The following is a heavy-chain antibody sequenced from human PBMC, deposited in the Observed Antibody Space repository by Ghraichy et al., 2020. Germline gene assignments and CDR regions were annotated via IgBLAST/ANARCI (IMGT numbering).Heavy chain of an antibody. CDR1: GGSVSSGSYY. J-gene: IGHJ6*02. D-gene: IGHD1-26*01. Sequence: SETLSLTCTVSGGSVSSGSYYWSWIRQPPGKGLEWIGYIYYSGSTNYNPSLKSRVTISVDTSKNQFSLKLSSVTAADTAVYYCARAAWELGGGYYYYGMDVWGQGTTVTVSS. V-gene: IGHV4-61*01. CDR2: IYYSGST. CDR3: ARAAWELGGGYYYYGMDV.